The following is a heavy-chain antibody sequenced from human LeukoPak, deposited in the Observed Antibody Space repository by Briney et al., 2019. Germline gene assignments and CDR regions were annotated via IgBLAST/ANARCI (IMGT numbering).Heavy chain of an antibody. J-gene: IGHJ6*02. Sequence: GGSLRLSCAASGFTFSSYAMSWVRQAPGKGLEWVSGISGSSGSTHYADSVKGRFTISRDNAKNSLYLQMNSLRAEDTAVYYCARGHHYYDSKGGMDVWGQGTTVTVSS. CDR3: ARGHHYYDSKGGMDV. CDR1: GFTFSSYA. D-gene: IGHD3-22*01. V-gene: IGHV3-23*01. CDR2: ISGSSGST.